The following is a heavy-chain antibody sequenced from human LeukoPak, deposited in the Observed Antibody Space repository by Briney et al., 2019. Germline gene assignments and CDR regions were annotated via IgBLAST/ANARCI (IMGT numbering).Heavy chain of an antibody. Sequence: ASVTVSFKASGYTFTIYDINWVRQAPGQGLEWMGWMNPNSGNTGYAQKFQGRVTMTRNTSISTAYMELSSLRSEDTAVYYCAREAGATTNWFDRWGQGTLVTVSS. D-gene: IGHD1-26*01. CDR3: AREAGATTNWFDR. CDR2: MNPNSGNT. CDR1: GYTFTIYD. V-gene: IGHV1-8*01. J-gene: IGHJ5*02.